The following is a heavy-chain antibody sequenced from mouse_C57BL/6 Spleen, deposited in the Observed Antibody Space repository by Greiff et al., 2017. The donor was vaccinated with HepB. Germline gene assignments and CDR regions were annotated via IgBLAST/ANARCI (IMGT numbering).Heavy chain of an antibody. J-gene: IGHJ2*01. CDR2: IYPGRGNT. CDR3: ARKGTTVVGNYFDY. CDR1: GYTFTDYY. V-gene: IGHV1-76*01. Sequence: VQLQQSGAELVRPGASVKLSCKASGYTFTDYYINWVKQRPGQGLEWIARIYPGRGNTYYNEKFKGKATLTAEKSSSTAYMQLSSLTSEDSAVYFWARKGTTVVGNYFDYWGQGTTLTVSS. D-gene: IGHD1-1*01.